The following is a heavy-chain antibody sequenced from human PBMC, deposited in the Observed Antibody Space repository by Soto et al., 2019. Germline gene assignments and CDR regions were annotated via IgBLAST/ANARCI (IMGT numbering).Heavy chain of an antibody. V-gene: IGHV3-53*01. CDR3: ANLGYCSGGSCPLEGPPESWFDP. Sequence: LRLSCAASGFTVSANYINWVRQAPGKGLEWVSVIYSSGHKFYADSVKGRVTISRDNSKNTVHLQMNSLKAEDTAVYYCANLGYCSGGSCPLEGPPESWFDPWGQGTLVTVSS. J-gene: IGHJ5*02. D-gene: IGHD2-15*01. CDR2: IYSSGHK. CDR1: GFTVSANY.